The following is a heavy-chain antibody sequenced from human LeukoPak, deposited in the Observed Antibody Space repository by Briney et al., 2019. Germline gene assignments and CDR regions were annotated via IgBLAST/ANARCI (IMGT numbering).Heavy chain of an antibody. J-gene: IGHJ5*02. CDR3: ARDGWSLGP. D-gene: IGHD2-8*01. CDR1: GYTFASYG. Sequence: APVKVSFKASGYTFASYGVTWVRQAPGQGPEWMAWISVYSGNTEYAQKFQDRVTLTADTSTSTVYMELRSLRSDDTAVYYCARDGWSLGPWGQGTLVTVSS. V-gene: IGHV1-18*01. CDR2: ISVYSGNT.